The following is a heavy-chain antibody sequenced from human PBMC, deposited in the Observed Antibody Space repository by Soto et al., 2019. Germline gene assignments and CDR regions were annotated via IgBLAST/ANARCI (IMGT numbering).Heavy chain of an antibody. D-gene: IGHD3-16*01. CDR1: GGSISSHY. CDR2: THSSGTT. CDR3: ATNGLQDVVGAFDL. J-gene: IGHJ3*01. Sequence: PSETLSLTCTVSGGSISSHYWSWIRQPAGKGLEYIGRTHSSGTTNYNPSLRGRVSMSVDTSKNQFSLRLNSVTATDTAVYYCATNGLQDVVGAFDLWGQGTMVTVSS. V-gene: IGHV4-4*07.